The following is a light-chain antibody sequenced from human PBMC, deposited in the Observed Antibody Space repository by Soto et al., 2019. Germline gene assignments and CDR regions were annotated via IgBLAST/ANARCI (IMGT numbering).Light chain of an antibody. CDR2: QAS. J-gene: IGKJ1*01. Sequence: DIQMTHSPSPLSGSVGDRVTVTCRASQTISSWLAWYKQNPGKAPKLLIYQASTLKSGVPSRFSGSGSGTEFAVTIRSAQPDDFATYCCQHYNSYSEAFGQGTKV. V-gene: IGKV1-5*03. CDR3: QHYNSYSEA. CDR1: QTISSW.